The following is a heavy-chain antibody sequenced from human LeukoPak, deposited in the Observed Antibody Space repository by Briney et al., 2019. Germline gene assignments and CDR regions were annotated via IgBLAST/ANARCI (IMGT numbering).Heavy chain of an antibody. CDR1: GGSVSSSSYC. CDR3: ARLGYSGYYYGSGTRYYFDH. V-gene: IGHV4-39*01. Sequence: SETLSLTCTVSGGSVSSSSYCWGWIRQPPGEGLEWIATICYSGSTYYNPSLKSRITTSVDTSKNQFSLKPTSVTAADTAIYSCARLGYSGYYYGSGTRYYFDHWGQGTLVTVSS. CDR2: ICYSGST. D-gene: IGHD3-10*01. J-gene: IGHJ4*02.